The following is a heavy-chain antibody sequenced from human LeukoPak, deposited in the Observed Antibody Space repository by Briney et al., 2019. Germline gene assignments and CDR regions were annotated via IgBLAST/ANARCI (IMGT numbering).Heavy chain of an antibody. D-gene: IGHD2-8*01. V-gene: IGHV3-7*01. CDR2: IKEDGTEK. Sequence: GGSLRLSCAASGFTFSGYWLTWFGKPPGKGLEWVANIKEDGTEKYYMDSVKGRFTISRDNAKNSLYLQMNSLRAEDTAVYYCARHGLYSFDYWGQGTLVTVSS. CDR3: ARHGLYSFDY. J-gene: IGHJ4*02. CDR1: GFTFSGYW.